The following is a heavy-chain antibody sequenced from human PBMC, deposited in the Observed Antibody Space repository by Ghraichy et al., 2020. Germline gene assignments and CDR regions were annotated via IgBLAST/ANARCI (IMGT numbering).Heavy chain of an antibody. CDR2: ISGDGDST. CDR3: AKGRNYYGSGSYVDF. V-gene: IGHV3-43*02. Sequence: LSLTCAASGFTFDDYAMHWVRQTTGKGLEWVSLISGDGDSTYYADSVKGRFTISRDNSKNSLYLQMNSLRTEDAALYYCAKGRNYYGSGSYVDFWGQGTLVTVSS. CDR1: GFTFDDYA. J-gene: IGHJ4*02. D-gene: IGHD3-10*01.